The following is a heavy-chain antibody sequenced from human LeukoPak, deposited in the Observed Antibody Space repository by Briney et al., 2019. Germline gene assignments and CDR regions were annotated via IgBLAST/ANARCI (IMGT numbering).Heavy chain of an antibody. CDR3: ARHDRIILIYGSGSYSWFDP. D-gene: IGHD3-10*01. V-gene: IGHV4-4*02. J-gene: IGHJ5*02. CDR1: GGSISSSNW. Sequence: PSETLSLTCAVSGGSISSSNWWSWVRQPPGKGLEWIGEIYHSGSTNYNPSLKSRVTISVDTSKHQFSLKLSSVTAADTAVYYCARHDRIILIYGSGSYSWFDPWGQGTLVTVSS. CDR2: IYHSGST.